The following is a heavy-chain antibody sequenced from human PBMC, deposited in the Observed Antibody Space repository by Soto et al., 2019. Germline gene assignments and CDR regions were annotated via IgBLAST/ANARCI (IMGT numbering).Heavy chain of an antibody. J-gene: IGHJ4*02. CDR2: ISGSGGST. D-gene: IGHD1-26*01. CDR3: AKVPVGATGRFDY. CDR1: GFTFSNYA. Sequence: EVQLLESGGGLVQPGGSLGLSCAGSGFTFSNYAMSWVRQAPGKGLAWVSAISGSGGSTYYADSVKGRFTISRDNSKNTLYLQMNSLRAEDTALYYCAKVPVGATGRFDYWGQGTLVTVSS. V-gene: IGHV3-23*01.